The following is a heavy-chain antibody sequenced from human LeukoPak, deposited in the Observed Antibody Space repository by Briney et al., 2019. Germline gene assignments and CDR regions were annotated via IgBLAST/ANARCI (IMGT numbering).Heavy chain of an antibody. Sequence: ASVKVSCKASGYTFTSYYMHWVRQAPGQGLEWMGIINPSGGSTSYAQKFQGRVTMTRDMSTSTVYMELSSLRSEDTAVYYCARDANLGVLGYCSGGSCYFRDHWFDPWGQGTLVTVSS. CDR3: ARDANLGVLGYCSGGSCYFRDHWFDP. J-gene: IGHJ5*02. D-gene: IGHD2-15*01. V-gene: IGHV1-46*01. CDR1: GYTFTSYY. CDR2: INPSGGST.